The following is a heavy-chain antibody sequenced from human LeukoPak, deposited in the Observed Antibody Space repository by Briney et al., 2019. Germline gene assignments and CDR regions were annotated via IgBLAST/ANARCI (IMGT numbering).Heavy chain of an antibody. J-gene: IGHJ6*04. CDR1: GFTFTGYY. D-gene: IGHD1-14*01. V-gene: IGHV1-2*02. CDR2: INPNSGDT. Sequence: ASVKVSCKASGFTFTGYYIHWVRQASGQGLEWVGWINPNSGDTDHAQTLEGRVTMTRATSISAASMELSRLISDDTAVYFCARLSPTHHCDVDVWGKGTAVTVSS. CDR3: ARLSPTHHCDVDV.